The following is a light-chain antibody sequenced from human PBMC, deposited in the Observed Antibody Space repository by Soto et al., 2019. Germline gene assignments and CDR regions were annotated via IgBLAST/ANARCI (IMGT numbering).Light chain of an antibody. V-gene: IGKV1-39*01. J-gene: IGKJ1*01. CDR3: QQSYSTPRT. CDR2: AAS. CDR1: QSISSY. Sequence: DIQMTQSPSSLSASVGDRVTITCRASQSISSYLNWDQQKPGKAPKLLIYAASNLQSGVPSRFSGSGSGTGFTLTISSLQPEDFATYYCQQSYSTPRTFGQGTKVEIK.